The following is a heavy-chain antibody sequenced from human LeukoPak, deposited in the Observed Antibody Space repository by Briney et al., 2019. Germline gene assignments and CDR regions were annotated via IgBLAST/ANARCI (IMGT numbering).Heavy chain of an antibody. CDR2: IYHSGST. D-gene: IGHD6-19*01. V-gene: IGHV4-30-2*01. Sequence: SETLSLTCTVSGGSISSGGYYWSWIRQPPGKGLEWIGYIYHSGSTYYNPSLKSRVIISVDRSKNQFSLKLSSVTAADTAVYYCARVPAGIAVYFDYWGQGTLVTVSS. J-gene: IGHJ4*02. CDR1: GGSISSGGYY. CDR3: ARVPAGIAVYFDY.